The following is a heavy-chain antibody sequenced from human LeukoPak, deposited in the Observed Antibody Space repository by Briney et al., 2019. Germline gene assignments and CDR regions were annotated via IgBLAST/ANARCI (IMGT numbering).Heavy chain of an antibody. CDR1: GFTFSSYA. CDR2: INSDRSST. CDR3: ARVAGSGYDSGDY. Sequence: PGGSLRLSCAASGFTFSSYAMHWVRQAPGKGLVWVSRINSDRSSTSYADSVKGRFTISRDNAKNTLYLQMNSLRAEDTAMYYCARVAGSGYDSGDYWGQGALVTVSS. V-gene: IGHV3-74*01. J-gene: IGHJ4*02. D-gene: IGHD5-12*01.